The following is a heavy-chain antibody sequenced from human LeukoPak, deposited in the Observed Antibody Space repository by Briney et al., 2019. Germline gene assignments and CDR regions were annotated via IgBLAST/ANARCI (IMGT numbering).Heavy chain of an antibody. CDR2: IYPSGST. D-gene: IGHD7-27*01. CDR1: GGSISCGDYY. J-gene: IGHJ4*02. V-gene: IGHV4-61*02. CDR3: VRGSWGSDFDY. Sequence: SETLSLTCTVSGGSISCGDYYWSWIRQPAGKGLEWIGRIYPSGSTEYNPSLKSRVTISLDTSKNQFSLKLSSVTAADTAVYYCVRGSWGSDFDYWGQGTLVTVSS.